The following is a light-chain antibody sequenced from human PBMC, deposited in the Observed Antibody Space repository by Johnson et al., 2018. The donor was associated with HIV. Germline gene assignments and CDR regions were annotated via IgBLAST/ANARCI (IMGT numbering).Light chain of an antibody. Sequence: QAVLTQPPSLSAAPGQRVSISCSGNSSNIENYFVSWYQQLPGAAPRLLIYEDNKRPSGIPDRFSGSKSGASATLGITGLQHGDEADYYCGVWDASLSPHYVFGTGTTITVL. CDR1: SSNIENYF. CDR2: EDN. CDR3: GVWDASLSPHYV. J-gene: IGLJ1*01. V-gene: IGLV1-51*02.